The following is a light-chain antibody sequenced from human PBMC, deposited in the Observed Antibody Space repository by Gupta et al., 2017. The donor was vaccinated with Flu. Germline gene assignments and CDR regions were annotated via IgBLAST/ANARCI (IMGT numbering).Light chain of an antibody. Sequence: DIVMTQSPDSLAVSLGERATINCKSSQSVLYSLNNKNYLNWYQQKPGQPPKLLIHWASIRESGVPDRFGGSGSGTDFTLTISSLQPEDVAIYYCQQGLGALSFGGGTKVEIK. CDR2: WAS. CDR1: QSVLYSLNNKNY. J-gene: IGKJ4*01. V-gene: IGKV4-1*01. CDR3: QQGLGALS.